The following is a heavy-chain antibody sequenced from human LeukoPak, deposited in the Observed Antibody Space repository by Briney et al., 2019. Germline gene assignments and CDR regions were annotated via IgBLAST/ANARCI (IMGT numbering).Heavy chain of an antibody. D-gene: IGHD3-22*01. J-gene: IGHJ4*02. V-gene: IGHV3-53*01. CDR2: IYSGSTT. CDR1: GVTVCNNY. Sequence: PGGSLRLSCAASGVTVCNNYMNWVPQAPGKGREWGSLIYSGSTTNYADCVKGRFTISRDNSKNTLYLQMNSLRVDDTAVYYCAKGSRPGSSGYPNLDHWGQGTLVTVSS. CDR3: AKGSRPGSSGYPNLDH.